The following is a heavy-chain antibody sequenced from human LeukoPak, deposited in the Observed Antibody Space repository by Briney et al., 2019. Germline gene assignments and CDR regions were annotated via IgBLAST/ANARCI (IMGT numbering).Heavy chain of an antibody. J-gene: IGHJ6*04. CDR3: ARDNQDIVVVVAATGSAGYGMDV. D-gene: IGHD2-15*01. V-gene: IGHV3-21*01. CDR2: ISSSSSYI. CDR1: GFTFSSYS. Sequence: GGSLRLSCAASGFTFSSYSMNWVRQAPGKGLEGVSAISSSSSYIYYADSVKGRFTISRDNAKNSLYLQMNSLRAEDTAVYYCARDNQDIVVVVAATGSAGYGMDVWGKGTTVTVSS.